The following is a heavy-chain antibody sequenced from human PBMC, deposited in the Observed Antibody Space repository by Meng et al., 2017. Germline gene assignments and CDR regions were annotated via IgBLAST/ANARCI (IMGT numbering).Heavy chain of an antibody. CDR1: GGSVSSGGYY. Sequence: PGSCPGLSRSSGPLPPTCPVLGGSVSSGGYYWSWIRQPPGKGLEWIGYIYYSGSTNYNPSLKSRVTISVDTSKNQFSLKLSSVTAADTAVYYCARSMVRGVIIYTRTYYFDYWGQGTMVTVSS. V-gene: IGHV4-61*08. D-gene: IGHD3-10*01. J-gene: IGHJ4*02. CDR3: ARSMVRGVIIYTRTYYFDY. CDR2: IYYSGST.